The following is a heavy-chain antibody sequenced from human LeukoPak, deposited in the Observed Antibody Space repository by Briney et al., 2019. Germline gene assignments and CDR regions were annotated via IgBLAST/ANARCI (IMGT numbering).Heavy chain of an antibody. CDR1: GFTFSNYA. CDR2: ISGGGSTT. CDR3: AKVSIAAADTLRNYDY. Sequence: PGGSLRLSCVVSGFTFSNYAMSWVRQAPGKGLEWVSVISGGGSTTYYADSVKGRFTISRDNSKNTLYLQMNGLRADDTAIYYCAKVSIAAADTLRNYDYWGQGTLVTVSS. D-gene: IGHD6-13*01. V-gene: IGHV3-23*01. J-gene: IGHJ4*02.